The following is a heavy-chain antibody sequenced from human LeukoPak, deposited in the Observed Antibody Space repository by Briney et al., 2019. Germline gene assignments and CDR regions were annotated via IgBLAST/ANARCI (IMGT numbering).Heavy chain of an antibody. Sequence: ASVKVSCKASGYTFTGYYMHWVRQAPGQGLEWMGRINPNSGGTNYAQKFQGRVTMTRDTSISTAYMELSRLRSDDTAVYHCASGTYCSGGSCYPDFDYWGQGTLVTVSS. CDR1: GYTFTGYY. V-gene: IGHV1-2*06. D-gene: IGHD2-15*01. CDR2: INPNSGGT. J-gene: IGHJ4*02. CDR3: ASGTYCSGGSCYPDFDY.